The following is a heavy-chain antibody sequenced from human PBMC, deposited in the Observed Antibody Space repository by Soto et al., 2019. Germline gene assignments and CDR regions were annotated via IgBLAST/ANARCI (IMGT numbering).Heavy chain of an antibody. CDR3: ARVGGINWFVP. D-gene: IGHD1-20*01. Sequence: QVQLQESGPGLVKPSQTLSLTCTVSGGSISRGGYYWSWIRQHQGKGLELIGYIYYSGSTYYNPSLKRRVTISVDTSKIQLSLKLSSVSAADTAVYYCARVGGINWFVPWGQGTLVTVSS. J-gene: IGHJ5*02. CDR1: GGSISRGGYY. V-gene: IGHV4-31*03. CDR2: IYYSGST.